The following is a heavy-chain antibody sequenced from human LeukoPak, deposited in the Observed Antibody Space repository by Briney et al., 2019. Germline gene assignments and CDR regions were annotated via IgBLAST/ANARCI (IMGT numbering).Heavy chain of an antibody. D-gene: IGHD3-10*01. CDR2: INPNSGGT. Sequence: ASVKVSCKASGYTFTGYYMHWVRQAPGQGLEWMGWINPNSGGTNYAQKFQGRVTMTRDTSISTAYMELSRLRSDDTAVYYCASSESIYSGPPDYWGQGTLVTVSS. J-gene: IGHJ4*02. V-gene: IGHV1-2*02. CDR1: GYTFTGYY. CDR3: ASSESIYSGPPDY.